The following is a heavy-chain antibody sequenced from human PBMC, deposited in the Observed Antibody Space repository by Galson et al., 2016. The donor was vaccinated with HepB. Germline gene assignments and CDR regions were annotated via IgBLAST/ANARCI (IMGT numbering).Heavy chain of an antibody. J-gene: IGHJ3*02. CDR1: GGTFSSYA. CDR3: ARGSRGTFDI. D-gene: IGHD3-10*01. Sequence: SVKVSCKASGGTFSSYAITWVRQAPGQGLEWVGGIMSKFGRAKYAQKFQGRVTITADESTSTAYMELSSLRSEDTAVYYCARGSRGTFDIWGQGTVVTVSS. V-gene: IGHV1-69*13. CDR2: IMSKFGRA.